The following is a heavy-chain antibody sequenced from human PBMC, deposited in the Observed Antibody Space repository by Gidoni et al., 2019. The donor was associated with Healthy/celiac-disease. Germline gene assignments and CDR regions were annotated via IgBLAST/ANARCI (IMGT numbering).Heavy chain of an antibody. J-gene: IGHJ4*02. D-gene: IGHD3-3*01. CDR2: TKSKTDGGTT. CDR3: TTDTYYDFWSGYDY. CDR1: GFTFSTAW. V-gene: IGHV3-15*01. Sequence: EVQLVESGGGLVKPGGSLRLSCAASGFTFSTAWMSWVRQAPGKGLEWVGRTKSKTDGGTTDYAAPVKGRFTISRDDSKNTLYLQMNSLKTEDTAVYYCTTDTYYDFWSGYDYWGQGTLVTVSS.